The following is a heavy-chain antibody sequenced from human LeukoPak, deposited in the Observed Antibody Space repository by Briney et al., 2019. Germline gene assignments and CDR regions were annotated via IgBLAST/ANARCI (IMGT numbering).Heavy chain of an antibody. CDR1: VFTFSSYA. J-gene: IGHJ4*02. Sequence: GRSLRLSCAASVFTFSSYAMHWVRQAPGKGLEWVAVISYDGSNKYYADSVKGRFTISRDNSKNTLYLQMNSLRAEDTAVYYCAREPNSSGWYYFDYWGQGTLVTVSS. CDR2: ISYDGSNK. V-gene: IGHV3-30-3*01. CDR3: AREPNSSGWYYFDY. D-gene: IGHD6-19*01.